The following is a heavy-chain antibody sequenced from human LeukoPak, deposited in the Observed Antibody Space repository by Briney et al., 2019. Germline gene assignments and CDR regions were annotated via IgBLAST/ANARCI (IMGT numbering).Heavy chain of an antibody. CDR3: ASIVVVIYYFDY. D-gene: IGHD2-15*01. Sequence: SETLSLTCTVSGYSISSGYYWGWIRQPPGKGLEWIGSIYHSGSTYYNPSLKSRVTISLDTSRNQFSLKLSSVTAADTAVYYCASIVVVIYYFDYWGQGTLVTVSS. CDR1: GYSISSGYY. CDR2: IYHSGST. V-gene: IGHV4-38-2*02. J-gene: IGHJ4*02.